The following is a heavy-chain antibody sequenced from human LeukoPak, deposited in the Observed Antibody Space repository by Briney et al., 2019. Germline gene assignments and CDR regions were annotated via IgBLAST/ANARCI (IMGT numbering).Heavy chain of an antibody. Sequence: ASVKVSCKASGYTFTDSYMHWVRQAPGQGLEWMGWINPNSGGTNYAQKFQGRVTMTRDTSISTAYMELSRLRSDDTAVYYCASYAYAMATINYWGQGTLVTVSS. CDR1: GYTFTDSY. CDR2: INPNSGGT. V-gene: IGHV1-2*02. CDR3: ASYAYAMATINY. D-gene: IGHD5-24*01. J-gene: IGHJ4*02.